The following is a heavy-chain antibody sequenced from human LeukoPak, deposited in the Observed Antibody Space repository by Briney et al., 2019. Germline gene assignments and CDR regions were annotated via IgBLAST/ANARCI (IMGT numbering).Heavy chain of an antibody. Sequence: SQTLSLTCVISGESVSINSAEWNWIRQSPSRGLEWLGRTYYRSKWFNESAPSVKGRITITPDSSKNQFSLELNSVTPEDTAVYYCADWGPNWGRGTGVTVSS. V-gene: IGHV6-1*01. J-gene: IGHJ1*01. CDR1: GESVSINSAE. D-gene: IGHD7-27*01. CDR2: TYYRSKWFN. CDR3: ADWGPN.